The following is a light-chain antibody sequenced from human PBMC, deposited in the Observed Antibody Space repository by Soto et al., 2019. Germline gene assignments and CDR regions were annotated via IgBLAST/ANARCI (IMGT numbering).Light chain of an antibody. V-gene: IGLV2-8*01. J-gene: IGLJ1*01. Sequence: QSVLTQPPSASGSPGQSVTISCTGTSSDIGGYNYVSWYQQHPGKAPKLMIYEVSKRPSGVPDRFSGSKSGNTASLTVSGLQSDDEATYHCSSYTSTYCLVFGTGTKVTVL. CDR2: EVS. CDR1: SSDIGGYNY. CDR3: SSYTSTYCLV.